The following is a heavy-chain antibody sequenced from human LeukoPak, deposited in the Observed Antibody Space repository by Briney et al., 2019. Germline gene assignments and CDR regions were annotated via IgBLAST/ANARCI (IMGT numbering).Heavy chain of an antibody. V-gene: IGHV4-34*01. CDR3: ARGDRPREIPPLIRKKNAFDI. CDR1: DGSFSSYY. J-gene: IGHJ3*02. Sequence: SETLSLTCGVYDGSFSSYYWSWIRQPPGKGLEWIGEINHSGSTNYNPSLKGRLTISVDTSKNQFSLKPSSVTAADTAVYYCARGDRPREIPPLIRKKNAFDIWGQGTMVTVSS. D-gene: IGHD2-8*01. CDR2: INHSGST.